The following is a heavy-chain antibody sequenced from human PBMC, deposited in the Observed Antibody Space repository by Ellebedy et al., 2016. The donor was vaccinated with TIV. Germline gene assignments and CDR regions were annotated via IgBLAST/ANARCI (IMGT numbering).Heavy chain of an antibody. D-gene: IGHD4-17*01. CDR3: TTGSMMTTVSAYPVDY. CDR2: IKSKTDGGTT. J-gene: IGHJ4*02. V-gene: IGHV3-15*07. CDR1: GFTFSNAW. Sequence: GESLKISCAASGFTFSNAWMNWVRQAPGKGLEWVGRIKSKTDGGTTDYAAPVKGRFTVSRDDSKNTLYLQMNSLKIEDTAVYYCTTGSMMTTVSAYPVDYWGQGTLVTVSS.